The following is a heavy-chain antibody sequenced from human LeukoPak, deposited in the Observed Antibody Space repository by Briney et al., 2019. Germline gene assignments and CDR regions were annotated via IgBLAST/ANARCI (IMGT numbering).Heavy chain of an antibody. CDR3: AKDKTHRFDLLSSGDYYYGMDV. CDR2: ISGDGGST. J-gene: IGHJ6*02. Sequence: GGSLRLSCAASGFTFDDYAMHWVRQAPGKGLEWVSFISGDGGSTYYAESVKGRFTISRDNSKNSLYLQMNSLRTEDTALYYCAKDKTHRFDLLSSGDYYYGMDVWGQGTTVTVSS. CDR1: GFTFDDYA. D-gene: IGHD3-9*01. V-gene: IGHV3-43*02.